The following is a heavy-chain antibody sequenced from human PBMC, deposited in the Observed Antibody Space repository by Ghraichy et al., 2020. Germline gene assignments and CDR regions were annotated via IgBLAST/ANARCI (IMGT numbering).Heavy chain of an antibody. D-gene: IGHD4-17*01. Sequence: SETLSLTCAVYGGSFSGYYWSWIRQPPGKGLEWIGEINHSGSTNYNPSLKSRVTISVDTSKNQFSLKLSSVTAADTAVYYCARGPRSLVPYGDYGDYYYYYGMDVWGQGTTVTVAS. CDR3: ARGPRSLVPYGDYGDYYYYYGMDV. J-gene: IGHJ6*02. CDR1: GGSFSGYY. V-gene: IGHV4-34*01. CDR2: INHSGST.